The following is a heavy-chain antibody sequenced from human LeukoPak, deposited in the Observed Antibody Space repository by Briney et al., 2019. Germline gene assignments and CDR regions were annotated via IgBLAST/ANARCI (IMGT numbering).Heavy chain of an antibody. CDR1: GLTFSSYS. D-gene: IGHD5-18*01. CDR2: ISGSGGST. Sequence: PGGSLRLSCAASGLTFSSYSMNWVRHAPGKGLEWVSAISGSGGSTYYADSVKGRFTIPRDNSKNTLYLQMNSLRAEDTAVYYCAKDLESGYSYGYRFDYWGQGTLVTVSS. J-gene: IGHJ4*02. CDR3: AKDLESGYSYGYRFDY. V-gene: IGHV3-23*01.